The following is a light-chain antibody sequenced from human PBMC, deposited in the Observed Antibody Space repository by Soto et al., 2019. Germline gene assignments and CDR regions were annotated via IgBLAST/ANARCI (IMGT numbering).Light chain of an antibody. V-gene: IGKV3-11*01. CDR1: QSVSTY. Sequence: ETVLTQSPATLSLSPGESATLSCRASQSVSTYLAWYQQKPGQAPRLLIYDASNRVTGIPARFRGSGSGTDFTLTISSLEPDDFAVYYCQQRSNWPPTFGQGTRLEIK. CDR3: QQRSNWPPT. J-gene: IGKJ5*01. CDR2: DAS.